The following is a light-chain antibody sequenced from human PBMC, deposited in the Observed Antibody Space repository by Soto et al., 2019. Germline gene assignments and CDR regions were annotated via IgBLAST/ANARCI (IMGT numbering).Light chain of an antibody. CDR3: QQCNSWPRT. V-gene: IGKV3-15*01. CDR1: QSVSSN. J-gene: IGKJ2*02. Sequence: EIVMTQSPSTLSVSPGEGVTLSCRASQSVSSNLAWYQQKPGQAPKLLIQGASSRATGVPARFSGSGSGTDFSLTISSLQSEDFAIYYCQQCNSWPRTFGRGTKLEIK. CDR2: GAS.